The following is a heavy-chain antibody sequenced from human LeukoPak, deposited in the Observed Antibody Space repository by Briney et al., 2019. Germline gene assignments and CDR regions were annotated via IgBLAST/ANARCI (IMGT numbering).Heavy chain of an antibody. D-gene: IGHD6-13*01. CDR3: ANRAAASYYYYYYMDV. Sequence: GASVKVSCKTSGYTFTTYDISWVRQAPGQGLEWMGWISPYNDNTNYAQKFQGRLTLTTDTSTSTAYMELKSLRSDDTAVYYCANRAAASYYYYYYMDVWGKGTTVTVSS. J-gene: IGHJ6*03. V-gene: IGHV1-18*01. CDR1: GYTFTTYD. CDR2: ISPYNDNT.